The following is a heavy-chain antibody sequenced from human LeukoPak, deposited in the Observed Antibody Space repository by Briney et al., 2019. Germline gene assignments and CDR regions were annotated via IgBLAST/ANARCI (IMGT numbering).Heavy chain of an antibody. CDR1: GGSISSYY. Sequence: LETLSLTCTVSGGSISSYYWSWIRQPAGKGLEWIGRIYTSGSTNYNPSLKSRVTMSVDTSKNQFSLKLSSVTAADTAVYYCARHYGSGSYYNTVFDYWGQGTLVTVSS. J-gene: IGHJ4*02. CDR2: IYTSGST. CDR3: ARHYGSGSYYNTVFDY. V-gene: IGHV4-4*07. D-gene: IGHD3-10*01.